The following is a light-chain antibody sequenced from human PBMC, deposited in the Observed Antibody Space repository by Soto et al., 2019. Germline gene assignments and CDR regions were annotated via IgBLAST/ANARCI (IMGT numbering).Light chain of an antibody. J-gene: IGKJ4*01. V-gene: IGKV3-20*01. CDR1: QSVSSSY. CDR3: QQYGSSVGGT. CDR2: DAS. Sequence: EIVLTQSPGTLSLSPGERATLSCRASQSVSSSYLAWYQQKPGQAPRLLIYDASSRATGIPDRFSGSGSGTDFTLTISRLEPEDFAVYYCQQYGSSVGGTFGGGTKVDIK.